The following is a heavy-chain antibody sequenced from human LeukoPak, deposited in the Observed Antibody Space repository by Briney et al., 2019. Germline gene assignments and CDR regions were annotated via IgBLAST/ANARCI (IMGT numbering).Heavy chain of an antibody. CDR2: IKQDGSGE. J-gene: IGHJ4*02. CDR1: GFTFSRYW. D-gene: IGHD6-19*01. V-gene: IGHV3-7*01. CDR3: TTGXXXGWYNXXXX. Sequence: PGGSLRLSCVASGFTFSRYWMSWVRQAPGKGLEWVAKIKQDGSGEYYLDSVKGRFTISRDNAKNSLYLQMNSLRADDTAVYFCTTGXXXGWYNXXXXWGQXXXXTVX.